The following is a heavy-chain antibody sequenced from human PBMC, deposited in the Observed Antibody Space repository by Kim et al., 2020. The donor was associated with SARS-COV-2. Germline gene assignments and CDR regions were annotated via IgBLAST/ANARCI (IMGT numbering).Heavy chain of an antibody. Sequence: GGSLRLSCAASGFTFSSYGMSWVRQTPGKGLEWVSTVGARGVSTYYADSVKGRFTISRDNPKNTLYLQMNSLRAEDTAVYYCAKAGGKWGLPRDFDYWGQGTLVTVSS. V-gene: IGHV3-23*01. J-gene: IGHJ4*02. CDR3: AKAGGKWGLPRDFDY. CDR1: GFTFSSYG. D-gene: IGHD1-26*01. CDR2: VGARGVST.